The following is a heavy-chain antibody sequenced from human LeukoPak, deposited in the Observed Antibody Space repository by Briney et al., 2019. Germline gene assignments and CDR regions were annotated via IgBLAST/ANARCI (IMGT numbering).Heavy chain of an antibody. CDR2: FGSSSSYI. D-gene: IGHD5-12*01. Sequence: GGSLRLSCAASGFTFSSYSMNWVRQAPGKGLEWVSSFGSSSSYIYYADSVKGRFTISRDNAKNSLYLQMHSLRAEDTAVYYCARVRDLATIYDYWVQGTLVTVSS. CDR3: ARVRDLATIYDY. V-gene: IGHV3-21*01. J-gene: IGHJ4*02. CDR1: GFTFSSYS.